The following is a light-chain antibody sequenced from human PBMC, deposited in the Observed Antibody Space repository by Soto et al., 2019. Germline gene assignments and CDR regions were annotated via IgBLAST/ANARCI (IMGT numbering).Light chain of an antibody. CDR3: QSYDSSLNVVI. Sequence: QSALTQSPSVSGAPGQRVTIPCTGSSSNVGAGYDVHWYQQLPGTAPKLLINGNSNRPSGVPDRFSGSTSGTSASLAITGLQAEEEADYYCQSYDSSLNVVIFGGGTKLTVL. J-gene: IGLJ2*01. CDR1: SSNVGAGYD. CDR2: GNS. V-gene: IGLV1-40*01.